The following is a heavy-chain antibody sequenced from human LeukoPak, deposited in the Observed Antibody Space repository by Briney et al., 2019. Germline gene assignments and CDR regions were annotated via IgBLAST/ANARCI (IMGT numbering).Heavy chain of an antibody. Sequence: SETLSLTCIVSGGSISSYYWSWIRQPAGKGQEWIGRIYSSGSTNYNPSLKSRVTMSVDTSKNQFSLKLRSVTAADTAVYYCARVTYSSSSISLDAFDIWGQGTMVTVSS. D-gene: IGHD6-6*01. CDR3: ARVTYSSSSISLDAFDI. J-gene: IGHJ3*02. V-gene: IGHV4-4*07. CDR2: IYSSGST. CDR1: GGSISSYY.